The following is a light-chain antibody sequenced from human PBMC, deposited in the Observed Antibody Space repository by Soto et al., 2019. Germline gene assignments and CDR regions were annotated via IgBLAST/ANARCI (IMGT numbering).Light chain of an antibody. CDR3: QQRNVWPPIT. CDR1: QSIHTS. V-gene: IGKV3-11*01. CDR2: DST. Sequence: VLTQSPATLSLSPGERATLSCRASQSIHTSLAWYQQEPGQPPRLVVYDSTLRANGVPDRFGGSRSGTEFTFTINNLEPEDFAVYYCQQRNVWPPITFGQGTRLEI. J-gene: IGKJ5*01.